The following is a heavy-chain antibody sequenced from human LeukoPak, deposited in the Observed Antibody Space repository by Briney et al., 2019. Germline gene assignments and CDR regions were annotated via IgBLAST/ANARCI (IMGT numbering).Heavy chain of an antibody. D-gene: IGHD3-10*01. CDR2: ISAYNGNT. CDR1: GYTFTSYG. V-gene: IGHV1-18*01. Sequence: ASVKVSCKASGYTFTSYGISWVRQAPGRGLEWMGWISAYNGNTNYAQKLQGRVTMTTDTSTSTAYMELRSLRSDDTAVYYCARVGDMVRGVIITDAFDIWGQGTMVTVSS. J-gene: IGHJ3*02. CDR3: ARVGDMVRGVIITDAFDI.